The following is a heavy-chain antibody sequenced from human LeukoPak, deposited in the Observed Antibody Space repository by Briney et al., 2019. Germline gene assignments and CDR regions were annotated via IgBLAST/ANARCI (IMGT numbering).Heavy chain of an antibody. J-gene: IGHJ4*02. CDR3: ARGPTLTSDY. D-gene: IGHD4-17*01. CDR1: GFTFSNAY. V-gene: IGHV4-59*01. Sequence: AGGSLRLSCAASGFTFSNAYMSWIRQPPGKGLEWIGYIYYSGSTNYNPSLKSRVTISVDTSKNQFSLSLSSVTAADTAVYYCARGPTLTSDYWGQGTLVTVSS. CDR2: IYYSGST.